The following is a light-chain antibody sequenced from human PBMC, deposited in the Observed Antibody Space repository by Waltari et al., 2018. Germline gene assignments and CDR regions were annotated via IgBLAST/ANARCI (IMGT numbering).Light chain of an antibody. V-gene: IGLV2-14*01. CDR2: EVS. CDR1: GSDVGGYDY. J-gene: IGLJ1*01. CDR3: LSYTSSSTYV. Sequence: QSALTQPASVSGSPGQSITFSCTGTGSDVGGYDYFSWYQQHPGKVPKLMIYEVSNRPSGVSNRFSGSKSGNTASLTISGLQAEDEADYYCLSYTSSSTYVFGTGTKVTVL.